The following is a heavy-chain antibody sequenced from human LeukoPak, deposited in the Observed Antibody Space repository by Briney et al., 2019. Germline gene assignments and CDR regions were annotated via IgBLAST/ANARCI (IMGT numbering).Heavy chain of an antibody. V-gene: IGHV3-53*01. CDR3: AKDMDSSGYYFDY. CDR2: IYSDNT. Sequence: GGSLRLSCTVSGFTVSSNSMSWVRQAPGKGLEWVSFIYSDNTHYSDSVKGRFTISRDNAKNSLYLQMNSLRAEDTAVYYCAKDMDSSGYYFDYWGQGTLVTVSS. D-gene: IGHD3-22*01. CDR1: GFTVSSNS. J-gene: IGHJ4*02.